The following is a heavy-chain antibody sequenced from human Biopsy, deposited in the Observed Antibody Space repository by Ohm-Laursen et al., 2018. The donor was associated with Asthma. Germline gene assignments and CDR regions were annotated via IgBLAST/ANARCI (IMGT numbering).Heavy chain of an antibody. CDR2: MSFDGRQT. CDR1: GFSFNSYG. J-gene: IGHJ3*02. D-gene: IGHD3-3*01. CDR3: AKERYYDFWSGYPI. Sequence: LRLSCAAPGFSFNSYGMHWVRQAPGKGLEWVAVMSFDGRQTYYADSVKGRFTISRDNSKNTLYLQMNSLRAEDTAVYYCAKERYYDFWSGYPIWGQGTMVTVSS. V-gene: IGHV3-30*18.